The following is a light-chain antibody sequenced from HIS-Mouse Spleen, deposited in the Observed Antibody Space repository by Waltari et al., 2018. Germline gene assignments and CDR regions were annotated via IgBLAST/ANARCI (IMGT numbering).Light chain of an antibody. V-gene: IGLV3-1*01. J-gene: IGLJ2*01. Sequence: SYELTQPPSVSVSPGQTASITCSGDKLGDKYACWYQQKPGQSPVLVVYDDSDRPSGIPGRFSGSNSGNTATLTISRVEAGDEADYYCQVWDSSSDHVVFGGGTKLTVL. CDR1: KLGDKY. CDR3: QVWDSSSDHVV. CDR2: DDS.